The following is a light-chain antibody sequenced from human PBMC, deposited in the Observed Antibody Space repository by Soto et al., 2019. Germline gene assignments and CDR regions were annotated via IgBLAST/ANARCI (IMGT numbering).Light chain of an antibody. CDR2: GAS. CDR3: QQYNNWPLT. CDR1: QSVGSN. J-gene: IGKJ5*01. Sequence: EIVLTQSPGTLSLFPGERATLSCRASQSVGSNLAWYQQKPGQAPRLLIYGASTRATGIPARFSGSGSGTEFTLTISSLQSEDFAVYYCQQYNNWPLTFGQGTRLEIK. V-gene: IGKV3-15*01.